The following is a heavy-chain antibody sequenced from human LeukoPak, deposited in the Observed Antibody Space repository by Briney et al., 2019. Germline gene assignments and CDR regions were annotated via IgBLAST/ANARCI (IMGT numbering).Heavy chain of an antibody. V-gene: IGHV4-61*02. CDR1: GGSISSGSYY. Sequence: PSQTLSLTCTVSGGSISSGSYYWSWIRQPAGKGLEWIGRIYTSGSTNYNPSLKSRVTIPVDTSKNQFSLKLSSVTAADTAVYYCARGDDTGAYDYWGQGTLVTVSS. CDR2: IYTSGST. CDR3: ARGDDTGAYDY. J-gene: IGHJ4*02. D-gene: IGHD1-1*01.